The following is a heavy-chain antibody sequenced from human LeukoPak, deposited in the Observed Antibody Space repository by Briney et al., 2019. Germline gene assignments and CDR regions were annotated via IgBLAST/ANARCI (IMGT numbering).Heavy chain of an antibody. D-gene: IGHD1-26*01. CDR2: ISSNGGST. CDR3: ARVAGRYYYYYMDV. J-gene: IGHJ6*03. Sequence: PGGSLRLSCAASGFTFSSYAMHWVRQAPGKGLEYVSAISSNGGSTYYANSVKSRFTISRDNSKNTLYLQMGSLRAEDMAVYYCARVAGRYYYYYMDVWGKGTTVTVSS. CDR1: GFTFSSYA. V-gene: IGHV3-64*01.